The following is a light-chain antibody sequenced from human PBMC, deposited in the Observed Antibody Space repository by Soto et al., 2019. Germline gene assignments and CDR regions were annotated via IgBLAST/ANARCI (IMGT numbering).Light chain of an antibody. Sequence: DIQMTQSPSTLSGSVGDRVTITCRASQSISSWLAWYQQKPGKAPKLLIYKASILESGVPSRFSGSGSGTEFTLTISSLQPDDFATYYCQQYDSYSITFGQGTRLEIK. CDR1: QSISSW. CDR2: KAS. CDR3: QQYDSYSIT. J-gene: IGKJ5*01. V-gene: IGKV1-5*03.